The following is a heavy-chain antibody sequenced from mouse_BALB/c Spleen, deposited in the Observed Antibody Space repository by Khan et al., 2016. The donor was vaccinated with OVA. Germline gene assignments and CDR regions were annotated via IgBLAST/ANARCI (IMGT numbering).Heavy chain of an antibody. V-gene: IGHV14-3*02. CDR1: GFNIKDTY. D-gene: IGHD1-2*01. J-gene: IGHJ4*01. CDR3: AYSLLLYAMDY. CDR2: IDPANGNT. Sequence: VQLQQSGTELVRPGASVKLSCTASGFNIKDTYMHWVKQRPEQGLEWIGRIDPANGNTKYDPKLQGKATITADTSSNTAYLHLSSLTSEDTAVYYGAYSLLLYAMDYWGQGTSVTVSS.